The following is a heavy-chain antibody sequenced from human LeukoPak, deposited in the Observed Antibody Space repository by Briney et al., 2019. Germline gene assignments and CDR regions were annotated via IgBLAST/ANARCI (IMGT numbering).Heavy chain of an antibody. CDR3: TPGQGGGSYWVSAD. V-gene: IGHV3-15*01. CDR2: IKSKTDGGTT. J-gene: IGHJ4*02. Sequence: GGSLRLSCAASGFTFSNAWMGWVRQAPGKGLEWVGRIKSKTDGGTTDYAAPVKGRFTISRDDSKNTLYLQMNSLKTEDTAVYYCTPGQGGGSYWVSADWGQGTLVTVSS. CDR1: GFTFSNAW. D-gene: IGHD1-26*01.